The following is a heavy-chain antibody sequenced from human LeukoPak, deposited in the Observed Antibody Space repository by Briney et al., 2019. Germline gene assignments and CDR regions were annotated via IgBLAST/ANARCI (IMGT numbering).Heavy chain of an antibody. Sequence: SETLSLTCAVYGGSFSGYYWSWIRQPPGKGLEWIGEINHSGSTNYNPPLNSRVTISADKSRTQFYLKLTFVTAADTAMYYCARSPTKRVTEDYWGQGILVTVSS. CDR3: ARSPTKRVTEDY. V-gene: IGHV4-34*10. CDR2: INHSGST. CDR1: GGSFSGYY. D-gene: IGHD5-18*01. J-gene: IGHJ4*02.